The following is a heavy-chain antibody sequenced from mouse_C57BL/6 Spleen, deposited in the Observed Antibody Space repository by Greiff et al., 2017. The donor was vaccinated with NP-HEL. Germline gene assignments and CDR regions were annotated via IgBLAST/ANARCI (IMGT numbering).Heavy chain of an antibody. J-gene: IGHJ4*01. D-gene: IGHD6-2*01. CDR3: TTPGVFYAMDY. V-gene: IGHV5-17*01. CDR1: GFTFSDYG. CDR2: ISSGSSTI. Sequence: DVQLVESGGGLVKPGGSLKLSCAASGFTFSDYGMHWVRQAPEKGLEWVAYISSGSSTIYYADTVKGRFTISRDNAKHTLFLQMTSLRSEDTAMYYCTTPGVFYAMDYWGQGTSVTVSS.